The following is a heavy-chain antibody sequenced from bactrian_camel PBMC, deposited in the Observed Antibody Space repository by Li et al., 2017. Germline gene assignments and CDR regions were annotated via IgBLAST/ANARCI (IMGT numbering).Heavy chain of an antibody. CDR3: AADAGPDGGSCWHDWDLREVDFGY. CDR2: IDRDGTT. Sequence: QVQLVESGGGSVQVGGSLRLSCVASGSRYSKVCMGWFRQAPGKEREGVAQIDRDGTTSYVDSVKGRFTISKDNTRNTPYLQMNSLKPEDTAMYYCAADAGPDGGSCWHDWDLREVDFGYWGQGTQVTVS. J-gene: IGHJ6*01. CDR1: GSRYSKVC. V-gene: IGHV3S53*01. D-gene: IGHD6*01.